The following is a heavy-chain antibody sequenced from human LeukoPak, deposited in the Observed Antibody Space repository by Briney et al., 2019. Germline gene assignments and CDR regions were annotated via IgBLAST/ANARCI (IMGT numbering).Heavy chain of an antibody. V-gene: IGHV3-48*03. Sequence: PGGSLRLSCAASGFTFSSYEMNWVRQAPGEGLEWVSYISSSGSTIYYADSVKGRFTISRDNAKNSLYLQMNSLRAEDTAVYYCARDSYCGGDCYSPSAFDIWGQGTMVTVSS. CDR1: GFTFSSYE. J-gene: IGHJ3*02. D-gene: IGHD2-21*02. CDR2: ISSSGSTI. CDR3: ARDSYCGGDCYSPSAFDI.